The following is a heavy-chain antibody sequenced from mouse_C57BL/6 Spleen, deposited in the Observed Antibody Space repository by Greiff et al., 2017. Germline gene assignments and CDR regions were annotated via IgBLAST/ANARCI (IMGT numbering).Heavy chain of an antibody. CDR3: ARNSGTTYYYAMDY. D-gene: IGHD2-13*01. V-gene: IGHV2-2*01. CDR1: GFSLTSYG. CDR2: LWSGGST. J-gene: IGHJ4*01. Sequence: QVQLKESGPGLVQPSQSLSITCTVSGFSLTSYGVHWVRQSPGKGLEWLGVLWSGGSTDYNAAFISRLSISKDNSKSQVFFKMNSLQADDTAIYYCARNSGTTYYYAMDYWGQGTSVTVSS.